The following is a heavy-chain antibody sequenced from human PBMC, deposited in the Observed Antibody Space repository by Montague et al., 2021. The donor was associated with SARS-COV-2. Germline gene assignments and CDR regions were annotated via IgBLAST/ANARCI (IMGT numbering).Heavy chain of an antibody. D-gene: IGHD2-2*01. V-gene: IGHV4-61*02. CDR2: IYISGST. CDR3: ARTVVVPAAMSRYYGMDV. Sequence: TLSLTCSVSGGSISSGSYYWSWIQQSAGKGLEWIGRIYISGSTNYNPSLKSRVTMSVDTSKNQFSLKLSSVTAADTAVYYCARTVVVPAAMSRYYGMDVWGQGTSVTVSS. CDR1: GGSISSGSYY. J-gene: IGHJ6*02.